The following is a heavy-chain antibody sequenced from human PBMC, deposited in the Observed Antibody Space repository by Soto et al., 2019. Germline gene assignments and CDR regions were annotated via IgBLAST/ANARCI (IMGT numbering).Heavy chain of an antibody. Sequence: SETLSLTCTVSGDSVSTNSYSWGWIRQNPGKGLEWIGTIYYSENTYYNPSLQSRVTISVDTSKNQFSLKLSSVTAADTAVYYCARYGSGSPVWFDPWGQGTLVTVSS. CDR1: GDSVSTNSYS. J-gene: IGHJ5*02. CDR3: ARYGSGSPVWFDP. CDR2: IYYSENT. D-gene: IGHD3-10*01. V-gene: IGHV4-39*07.